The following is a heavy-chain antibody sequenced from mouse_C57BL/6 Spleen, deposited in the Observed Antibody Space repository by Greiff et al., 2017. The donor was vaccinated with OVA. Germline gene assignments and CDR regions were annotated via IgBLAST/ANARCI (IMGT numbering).Heavy chain of an antibody. D-gene: IGHD1-1*01. V-gene: IGHV5-6*02. J-gene: IGHJ1*03. Sequence: DVMLVESGGDLVKPGGSLKLSCAASGFTFSSYGMSWVRQTPDKRLEWVATISSGGSYTYYPDSVKGRFTISSDNAKNTLYLQMSSLKSEDTAMDYCALQYYGSPLYWYFDVWGTGTTVTVSS. CDR3: ALQYYGSPLYWYFDV. CDR2: ISSGGSYT. CDR1: GFTFSSYG.